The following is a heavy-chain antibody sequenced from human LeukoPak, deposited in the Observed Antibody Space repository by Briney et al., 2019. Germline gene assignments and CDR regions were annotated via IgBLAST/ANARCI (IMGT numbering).Heavy chain of an antibody. J-gene: IGHJ4*02. CDR3: ARDRGRRDDY. CDR1: GFTFSSYW. CDR2: INEDGSEK. V-gene: IGHV3-7*03. D-gene: IGHD5-12*01. Sequence: GGSLRLSCAASGFTFSSYWMTWVRQAPGKGLEWVANINEDGSEKHYVDSVKGRFTVSRDSAENSLYLQMNSLGAEDTAVYYCARDRGRRDDYWGQGTLVTVSS.